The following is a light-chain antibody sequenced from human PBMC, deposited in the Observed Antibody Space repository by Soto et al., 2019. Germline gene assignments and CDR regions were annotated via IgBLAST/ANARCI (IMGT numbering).Light chain of an antibody. CDR3: QQRHMWPIT. J-gene: IGKJ5*01. Sequence: EIVLTQSPATLSLSPGERATLSCRASQSVSYYLAWYQQKPGQAPRLLIYDASNRATGIPARFSGSGSGTDFTLTISSLEPEDFAVYYCQQRHMWPITFGQGTRLEIK. V-gene: IGKV3-11*01. CDR1: QSVSYY. CDR2: DAS.